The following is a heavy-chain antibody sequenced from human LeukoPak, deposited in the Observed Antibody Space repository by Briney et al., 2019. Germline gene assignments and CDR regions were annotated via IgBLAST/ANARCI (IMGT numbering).Heavy chain of an antibody. D-gene: IGHD3-22*01. V-gene: IGHV1-18*01. CDR2: ISGYNGNT. CDR1: GYTFTSYG. Sequence: GASVKVSCKASGYTFTSYGISWVRQAPGQALEWMGWISGYNGNTNYAQKLQGRVTMTTDTSTSTAYMELRSLRSDDTAVYYCARDFHSSGYCHYFHYWGQGTLVTVSS. CDR3: ARDFHSSGYCHYFHY. J-gene: IGHJ4*02.